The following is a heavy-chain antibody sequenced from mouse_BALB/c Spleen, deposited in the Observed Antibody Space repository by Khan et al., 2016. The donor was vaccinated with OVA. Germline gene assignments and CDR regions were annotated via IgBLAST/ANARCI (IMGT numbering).Heavy chain of an antibody. CDR1: GYSITNGYT. D-gene: IGHD2-12*01. V-gene: IGHV3-2*02. J-gene: IGHJ2*01. Sequence: EVQLQESGPGLVKPSQSLSLTCTVTGYSITNGYTWNWIRQFPGNKLECMCYITYSGVTSYTPSLKSRISFTLDTSKSPFFLQLTSVTTEDTATYYGASGSYDGYYFDYWGQGTTVTVSS. CDR3: ASGSYDGYYFDY. CDR2: ITYSGVT.